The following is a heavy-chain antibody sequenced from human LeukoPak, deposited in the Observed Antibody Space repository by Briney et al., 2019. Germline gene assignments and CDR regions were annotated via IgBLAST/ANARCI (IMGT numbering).Heavy chain of an antibody. D-gene: IGHD6-13*01. J-gene: IGHJ6*03. CDR3: ARVTSGITGGTYYYYYMDV. CDR2: IYSGTI. V-gene: IGHV3-53*01. CDR1: GFTVSSNS. Sequence: GGSLRLSCTVSGFTVSSNSMSWVRQAPGKGLEWVSFIYSGTIHYADSVKGRFTISRDNVKNSLYLQMNRLRAEDTAVYYCARVTSGITGGTYYYYYMDVWGKGTTVTVSS.